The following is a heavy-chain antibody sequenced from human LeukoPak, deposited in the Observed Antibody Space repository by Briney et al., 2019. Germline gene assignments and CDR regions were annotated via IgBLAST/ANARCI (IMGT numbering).Heavy chain of an antibody. CDR2: ITPNSGGT. D-gene: IGHD3-3*01. Sequence: ASVKVSCKASGYTLTGYYMHWVRQAPGQGREWVGGITPNSGGTNYAQKFQGRVTMTRDTSISTAYMELSRLRSDDTAVYYCARDMREWLFQFFDYWGQGTLVTVSS. CDR3: ARDMREWLFQFFDY. CDR1: GYTLTGYY. V-gene: IGHV1-2*02. J-gene: IGHJ4*02.